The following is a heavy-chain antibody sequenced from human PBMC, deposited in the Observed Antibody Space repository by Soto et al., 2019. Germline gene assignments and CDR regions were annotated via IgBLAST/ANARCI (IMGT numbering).Heavy chain of an antibody. V-gene: IGHV1-46*01. CDR3: ARGATTVVTHYDY. J-gene: IGHJ4*02. CDR2: INPNRGTT. Sequence: ASVKVSCKASGGGNLRDYRTTWVRRAPGQGLEWMGIINPNRGTTSYAQKFQGRVTMTRDTSTSTVYMELSSLRSEDTAVYYCARGATTVVTHYDYWGQGTLVTVSS. D-gene: IGHD4-17*01. CDR1: GGGNLRDYR.